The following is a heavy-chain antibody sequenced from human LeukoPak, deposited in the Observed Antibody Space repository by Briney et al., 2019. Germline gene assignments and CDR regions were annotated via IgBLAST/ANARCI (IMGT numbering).Heavy chain of an antibody. J-gene: IGHJ5*02. D-gene: IGHD6-19*01. CDR1: GGSISSSSYY. CDR3: ARGGSGWYLHNWFDP. Sequence: SETLSLTCTVSGGSISSSSYYWGWIRQPPGKGLEWIGSIYYSGSTYYNPSLKSRVTISVDTSKNQFSLKLSSVTAADTAVYYCARGGSGWYLHNWFDPWGQGTLVTVSS. V-gene: IGHV4-39*07. CDR2: IYYSGST.